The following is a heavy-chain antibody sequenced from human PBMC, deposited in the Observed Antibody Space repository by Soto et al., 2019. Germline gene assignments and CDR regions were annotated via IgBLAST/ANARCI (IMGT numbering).Heavy chain of an antibody. CDR2: ISSSSSYI. CDR3: AAVLSSGWYLIKDY. V-gene: IGHV3-21*01. Sequence: GGSLRLSCAASGFTFSSYSMNWVRQAPGKGLEWVSSISSSSSYIYYADSVKGRFTISRDNAKNSLYLQMNSLRAEDTAVYYCAAVLSSGWYLIKDYWGQGTLVTVSS. J-gene: IGHJ4*02. D-gene: IGHD6-19*01. CDR1: GFTFSSYS.